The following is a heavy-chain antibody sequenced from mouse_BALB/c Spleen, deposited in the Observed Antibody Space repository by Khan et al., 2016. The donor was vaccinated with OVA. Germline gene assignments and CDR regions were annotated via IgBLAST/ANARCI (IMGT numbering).Heavy chain of an antibody. CDR2: IDPANGNT. V-gene: IGHV14-3*02. Sequence: VQLKQSGAELVKPGASVKLSCTASGFNIKDTYMHWVKQRPEQGLEWIGRIDPANGNTKYDPKFQGKATITADTSSNTAYLQLSSLTSEDTAVYYCVDGNFAYWGEETLVTVSA. CDR1: GFNIKDTY. D-gene: IGHD2-1*01. J-gene: IGHJ3*01. CDR3: VDGNFAY.